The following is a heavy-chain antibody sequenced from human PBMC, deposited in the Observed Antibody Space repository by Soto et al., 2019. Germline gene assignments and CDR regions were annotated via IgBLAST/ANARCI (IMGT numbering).Heavy chain of an antibody. D-gene: IGHD4-17*01. Sequence: PSETLSLTCTVSGGSISSGPYSWGWIRQPPGKGLELIGSIFYSGTTYNNPSLNSRVTLSVDTSKNQFSLKLNSVTAADTAVYYCARYYGDYKNYFDYWGQGTLVTVSS. CDR3: ARYYGDYKNYFDY. CDR2: IFYSGTT. V-gene: IGHV4-39*01. CDR1: GGSISSGPYS. J-gene: IGHJ4*02.